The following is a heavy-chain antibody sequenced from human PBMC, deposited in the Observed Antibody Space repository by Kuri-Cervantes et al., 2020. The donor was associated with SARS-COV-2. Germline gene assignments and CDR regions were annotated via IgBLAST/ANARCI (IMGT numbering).Heavy chain of an antibody. CDR1: GYSFTTYW. CDR3: ARRDFGSGSYYLDY. CDR2: IYPGDSDT. D-gene: IGHD3-10*01. V-gene: IGHV5-51*01. Sequence: KVSCKGSGYSFTTYWIGWVRRMPGKGLEWMGIIYPGDSDTRYSPSFQGQVTISADKSISTAYLQWSSLKASDTAMYYCARRDFGSGSYYLDYWGQGTLVTVSS. J-gene: IGHJ4*02.